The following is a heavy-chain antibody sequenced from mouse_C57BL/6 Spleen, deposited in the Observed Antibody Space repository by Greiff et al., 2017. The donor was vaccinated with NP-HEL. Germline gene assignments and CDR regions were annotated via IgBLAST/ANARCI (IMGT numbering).Heavy chain of an antibody. Sequence: EVKLVESGGGLVKPGGSLKLSCAASGFTFSDYGMHWVRQAPEKGLEWVAYISSGSSTNYYADTVKGRFTISRDNAKNTLFLQMTSLRSEDTAMYYCARYTEDAMDYWGQGTSVTVSS. CDR1: GFTFSDYG. CDR2: ISSGSSTN. D-gene: IGHD5-1-1*01. CDR3: ARYTEDAMDY. V-gene: IGHV5-17*01. J-gene: IGHJ4*01.